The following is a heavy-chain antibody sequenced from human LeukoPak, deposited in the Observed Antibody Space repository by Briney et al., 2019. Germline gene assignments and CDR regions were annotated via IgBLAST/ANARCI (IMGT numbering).Heavy chain of an antibody. CDR3: ARVQYSAYEDAFDI. J-gene: IGHJ3*02. Sequence: GGSLRLSCAASGFTFSDYDMSWIRQAPGKGLEWVSYISSSGSTIYYADSVKGRFTISRDNAKNSLYLQMNSLRAEDTAVYYCARVQYSAYEDAFDIWGQGTMVTVSS. CDR1: GFTFSDYD. D-gene: IGHD5-12*01. CDR2: ISSSGSTI. V-gene: IGHV3-11*04.